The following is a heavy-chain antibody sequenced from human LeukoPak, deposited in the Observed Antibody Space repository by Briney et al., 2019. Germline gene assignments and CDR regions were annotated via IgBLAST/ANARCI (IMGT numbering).Heavy chain of an antibody. CDR1: GGSIRTYY. D-gene: IGHD3-22*01. CDR2: IYYSGST. J-gene: IGHJ5*02. Sequence: SETLSLTCTVSGGSIRTYYWSWIRQPPGKGLEWIGYIYYSGSTNYNPSLKSRVTISVDTSKNQFSLRLSSVTAADTAVYYCARHRYYHDSSGYYYQPWGQGTLVTVSS. CDR3: ARHRYYHDSSGYYYQP. V-gene: IGHV4-59*01.